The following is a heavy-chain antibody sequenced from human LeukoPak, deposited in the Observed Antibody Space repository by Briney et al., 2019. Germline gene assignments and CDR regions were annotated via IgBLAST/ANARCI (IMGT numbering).Heavy chain of an antibody. CDR2: VSSGASST. J-gene: IGHJ4*02. CDR1: GFTFSTYA. D-gene: IGHD3-10*01. CDR3: AKDARGSEGF. V-gene: IGHV3-23*01. Sequence: GGSLRLSCAASGFTFSTYAMSWVRQAPGKGLEWVSAVSSGASSTYCADSVRGRFTISRDNSKNTLYLQMNSLSADDTAVYYCAKDARGSEGFWGQGTLVTVSS.